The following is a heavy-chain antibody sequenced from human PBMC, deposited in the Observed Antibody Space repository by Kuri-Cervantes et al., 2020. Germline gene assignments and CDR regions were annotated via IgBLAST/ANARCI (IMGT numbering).Heavy chain of an antibody. CDR1: GFTFDDYA. Sequence: GGSLRLSCAASGFTFDDYAMHWVRQAPGKGLEWVSLISWDGGSTYYADSVKGRFTISRDNAKNSLYLQMNSLRAEDTALYYCAKANGDPGFGSYFDYWGQGTLVTVSS. J-gene: IGHJ4*02. V-gene: IGHV3-43D*04. CDR3: AKANGDPGFGSYFDY. D-gene: IGHD4-17*01. CDR2: ISWDGGST.